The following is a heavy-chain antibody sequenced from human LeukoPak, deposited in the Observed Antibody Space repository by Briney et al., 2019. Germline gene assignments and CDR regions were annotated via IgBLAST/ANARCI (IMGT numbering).Heavy chain of an antibody. Sequence: GGSLRLSCAASGFTFSSYGMHWVRQAPGKGLEWVAVISYDGSNKYYADSVKGRFTISRDNAKNSLYLQMNSLRAEDTAVYYCARASSGYYATGWGQGTLVTVSS. J-gene: IGHJ4*02. V-gene: IGHV3-30*03. CDR2: ISYDGSNK. CDR3: ARASSGYYATG. CDR1: GFTFSSYG. D-gene: IGHD3-10*01.